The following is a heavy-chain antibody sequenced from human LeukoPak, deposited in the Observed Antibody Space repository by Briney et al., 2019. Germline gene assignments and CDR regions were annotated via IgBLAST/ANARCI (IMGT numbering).Heavy chain of an antibody. D-gene: IGHD6-19*01. CDR3: AKRFDLGSSGWYTDY. V-gene: IGHV3-7*03. J-gene: IGHJ4*02. CDR2: INQDGSEK. Sequence: GGSLRLSCAASGIEFTSYWMTWVRQAPGKGLEWVANINQDGSEKYYVDSVKGRFTISRDNDKNSVHLQMNSLRAEDTAVYYCAKRFDLGSSGWYTDYWGQGTLVTVSS. CDR1: GIEFTSYW.